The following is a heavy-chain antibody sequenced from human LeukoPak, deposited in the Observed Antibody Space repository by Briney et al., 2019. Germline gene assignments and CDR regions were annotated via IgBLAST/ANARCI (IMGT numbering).Heavy chain of an antibody. V-gene: IGHV1-2*02. Sequence: ASVKVSCEASGYTFTGYYMHWVRQAPGQGLEWMGWINPNSGGTNYAQKFQGRVTMTRDTSISTAYMELSRLRSDDTAVYYCARLCCSSTSWYNWFDPWGQGTLVTVSS. D-gene: IGHD2-2*01. CDR3: ARLCCSSTSWYNWFDP. J-gene: IGHJ5*02. CDR1: GYTFTGYY. CDR2: INPNSGGT.